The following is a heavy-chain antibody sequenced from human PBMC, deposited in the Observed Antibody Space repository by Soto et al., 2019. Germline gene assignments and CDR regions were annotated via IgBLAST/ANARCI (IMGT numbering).Heavy chain of an antibody. CDR2: IIPIFGTA. CDR1: GGTFSSYA. V-gene: IGHV1-69*13. D-gene: IGHD3-22*01. J-gene: IGHJ4*02. Sequence: ASVKVSCKASGGTFSSYAISWVRQAPGQGLEWMGGIIPIFGTANYAQKFQGRVTITADESTSTAYMELSSLRSEDTAVYYCARECYYDSSGYSYPHFDYWGQGTLVTVSS. CDR3: ARECYYDSSGYSYPHFDY.